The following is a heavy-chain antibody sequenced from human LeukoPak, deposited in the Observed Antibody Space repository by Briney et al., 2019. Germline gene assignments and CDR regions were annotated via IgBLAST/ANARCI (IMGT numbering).Heavy chain of an antibody. V-gene: IGHV4-4*07. D-gene: IGHD3-16*01. J-gene: IGHJ4*02. CDR1: GDSISNYY. CDR2: IYTSGST. Sequence: SETLSLTCIVSGDSISNYYWSWIRQPAGKGLEWIGRIYTSGSTNYNPSLKSRVTMSVDTSKNQFSLKLTSVTAADTAVYYCARGETKAAPFDYRGQGTLVTVSS. CDR3: ARGETKAAPFDY.